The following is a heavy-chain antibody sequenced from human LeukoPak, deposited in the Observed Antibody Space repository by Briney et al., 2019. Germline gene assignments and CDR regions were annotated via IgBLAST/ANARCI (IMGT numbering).Heavy chain of an antibody. V-gene: IGHV3-53*01. Sequence: GGSLRLSCAASGFSVSNNHMSWVRQAPGKGLEWVSVIYTGGTTYYADFVKGRFTVSRDNSKNTVYLQMNSLRAEDTAVYYCARDSYFGDNYYYIYYMDVWGKGTTVTVSS. D-gene: IGHD3-10*01. CDR1: GFSVSNNH. J-gene: IGHJ6*03. CDR3: ARDSYFGDNYYYIYYMDV. CDR2: IYTGGTT.